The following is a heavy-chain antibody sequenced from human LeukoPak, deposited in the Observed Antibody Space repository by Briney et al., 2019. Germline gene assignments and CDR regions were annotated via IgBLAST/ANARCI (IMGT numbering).Heavy chain of an antibody. CDR2: IGTASDT. Sequence: PGGSLRLSCAASGFTFSSFDMHWVRQPTGQGLEWVSTIGTASDTYYPGSVEGRFTLSRDNAKNSLYLQMNSLTAGDTAVCYCARGPPRGKYYYMDVWGKGTTVTVYS. CDR1: GFTFSSFD. CDR3: ARGPPRGKYYYMDV. J-gene: IGHJ6*03. D-gene: IGHD1-1*01. V-gene: IGHV3-13*01.